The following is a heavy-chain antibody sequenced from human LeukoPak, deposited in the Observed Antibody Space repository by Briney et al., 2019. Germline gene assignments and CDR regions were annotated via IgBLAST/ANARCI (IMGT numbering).Heavy chain of an antibody. CDR3: ARVVVVVPSGVWFDP. D-gene: IGHD2-2*01. CDR2: IYNSGST. J-gene: IGHJ5*02. V-gene: IGHV4-30-2*01. Sequence: SETLSLTCAVSGGSISSGGYSWSWIWQRPGKGLEWSGYIYNSGSTYYNPSLKSRVTISVDRSKNQFSLKLSSVAAADTAVYYCARVVVVVPSGVWFDPWGQGTLVTVSS. CDR1: GGSISSGGYS.